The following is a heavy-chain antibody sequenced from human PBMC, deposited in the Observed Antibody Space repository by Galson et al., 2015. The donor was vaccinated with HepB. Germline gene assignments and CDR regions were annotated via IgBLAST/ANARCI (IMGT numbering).Heavy chain of an antibody. CDR2: IYYSGST. V-gene: IGHV4-39*01. D-gene: IGHD4-23*01. J-gene: IGHJ2*01. Sequence: SETLSLTCTVSGGSISSSSYYWGWIRQPPGKGLEWIGSIYYSGSTYYNPSLKSRVTISVDTTKNQFSLKLSSVTAADTAVYYCARPNPGRGTTVVTGWYFDLWGRGTLVTVSS. CDR1: GGSISSSSYY. CDR3: ARPNPGRGTTVVTGWYFDL.